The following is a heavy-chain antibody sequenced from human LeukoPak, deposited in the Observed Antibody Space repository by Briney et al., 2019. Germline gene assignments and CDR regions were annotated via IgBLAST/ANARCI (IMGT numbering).Heavy chain of an antibody. CDR1: SGSISTYY. Sequence: SETLSLTCTVSSGSISTYYWSWIRQPPGKGLEWIGYTYYSGSTNYNPSLKSRVTISVDTSKNQFSLKLSSVTAADTAVYYCARGATSLSYFDSRGQGTLVTVSS. CDR3: ARGATSLSYFDS. V-gene: IGHV4-59*01. CDR2: TYYSGST. J-gene: IGHJ4*02. D-gene: IGHD2/OR15-2a*01.